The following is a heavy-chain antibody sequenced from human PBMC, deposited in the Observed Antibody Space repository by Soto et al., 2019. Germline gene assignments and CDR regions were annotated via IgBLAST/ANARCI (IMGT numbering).Heavy chain of an antibody. Sequence: TLSLTCTVSGGSISSYYWSWIRQPPGKALEWLALIYWDDDKRYSPSLKSRLTITKDTSKNQVVLTMTNMDPVDTATYYCAHRSREDSSSWPNAYNWFDPWGQGTLVTVSS. CDR1: GGSISSYYW. V-gene: IGHV2-5*08. D-gene: IGHD6-13*01. CDR2: IYWDDDK. CDR3: AHRSREDSSSWPNAYNWFDP. J-gene: IGHJ5*02.